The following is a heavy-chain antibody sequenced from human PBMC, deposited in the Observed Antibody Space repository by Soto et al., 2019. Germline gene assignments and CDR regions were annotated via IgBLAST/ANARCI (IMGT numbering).Heavy chain of an antibody. V-gene: IGHV3-33*01. Sequence: QVQLVESGGGVVQPGRSLRLSCAASGFTFSNHGMHWVRQAPGKGLEWLAVIWYDGGKTYYADSVKGRFTISRDNSKNTLYLQMNGLRAEDTAVYFCAIRGGSGWWDLDYWGQGTLVTVSS. CDR2: IWYDGGKT. J-gene: IGHJ4*02. D-gene: IGHD6-19*01. CDR3: AIRGGSGWWDLDY. CDR1: GFTFSNHG.